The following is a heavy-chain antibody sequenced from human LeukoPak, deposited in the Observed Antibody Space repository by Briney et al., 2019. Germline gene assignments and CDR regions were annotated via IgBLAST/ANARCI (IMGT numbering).Heavy chain of an antibody. CDR2: ISSSGSTI. V-gene: IGHV3-11*01. D-gene: IGHD2-15*01. CDR1: GFTFSDYY. J-gene: IGHJ4*02. CDR3: ARGLYCSGGSCYAFDY. Sequence: PGGSLRLSCAASGFTFSDYYMSWIRQAPGKGLEWVSYISSSGSTIYYADSVKGRLTISRDNAKNSLYLQMNSLRAEDTAVYHCARGLYCSGGSCYAFDYWGQGTLVTVSS.